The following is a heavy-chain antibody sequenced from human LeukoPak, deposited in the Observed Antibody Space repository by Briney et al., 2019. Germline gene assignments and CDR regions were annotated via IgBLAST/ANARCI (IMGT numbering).Heavy chain of an antibody. CDR1: GYTFTSYY. J-gene: IGHJ6*03. Sequence: ASVKVSCKASGYTFTSYYMHWVRQAPGQGLEWMGIINPSGGSTSYAQKFQGRVTMTRDTSTSTVYMELSSLRSEDTAVYYCARELGYCSSTSCRIYYYYMDVWGKGTTVTVSS. V-gene: IGHV1-46*01. CDR2: INPSGGST. CDR3: ARELGYCSSTSCRIYYYYMDV. D-gene: IGHD2-2*01.